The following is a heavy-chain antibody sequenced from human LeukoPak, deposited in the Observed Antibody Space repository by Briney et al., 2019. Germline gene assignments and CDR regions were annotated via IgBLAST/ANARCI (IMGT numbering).Heavy chain of an antibody. CDR3: ARDGPGVAYDFRSGYYPQQFLIFDY. Sequence: RSETLSLNCAVYGGSFSGYYWSWIRQPPGKGLERIGEINHSGSTYYNPSLKSRVTISVDTSKNQFSLKLSSVTAADTAVYYCARDGPGVAYDFRSGYYPQQFLIFDYWGQGTLVTVSS. V-gene: IGHV4-34*01. CDR2: INHSGST. D-gene: IGHD3-3*01. CDR1: GGSFSGYY. J-gene: IGHJ4*02.